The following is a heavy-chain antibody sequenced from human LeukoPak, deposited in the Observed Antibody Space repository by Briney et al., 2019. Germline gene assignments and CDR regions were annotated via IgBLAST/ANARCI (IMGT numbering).Heavy chain of an antibody. D-gene: IGHD3-22*01. V-gene: IGHV1-2*02. Sequence: ASVTVSCKASGYTFTGYYMHWVRQAPGQGLEWMGWINPNSGGTNYAQKFQGRVTMTRDTSISTAYMELSRLRSDDTAVYYCARRNTMKEQRFDYWGQGTLVTVSS. CDR1: GYTFTGYY. J-gene: IGHJ4*02. CDR2: INPNSGGT. CDR3: ARRNTMKEQRFDY.